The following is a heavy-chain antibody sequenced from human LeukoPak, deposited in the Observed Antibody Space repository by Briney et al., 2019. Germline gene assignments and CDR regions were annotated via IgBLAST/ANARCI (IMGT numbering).Heavy chain of an antibody. CDR2: ISGSRGIT. D-gene: IGHD6-19*01. J-gene: IGHJ4*02. CDR1: GFTFSSYA. V-gene: IGHV3-23*01. Sequence: QPGGSLRLSCAASGFTFSSYAMSWGRQAPGKGLEWVSAISGSRGITYYADSVKGRFTISRDNSKNTLYMQMNSLRAEATAVYYCAKSKQWLVPSNYWGEGTLVTVSS. CDR3: AKSKQWLVPSNY.